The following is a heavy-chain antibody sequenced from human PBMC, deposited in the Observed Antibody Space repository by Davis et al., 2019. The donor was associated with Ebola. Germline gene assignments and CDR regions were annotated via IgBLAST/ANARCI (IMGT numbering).Heavy chain of an antibody. CDR2: IYPGDSDT. D-gene: IGHD1-14*01. CDR1: GYTFTNFW. J-gene: IGHJ6*02. V-gene: IGHV5-51*01. Sequence: GESLKISCQGSGYTFTNFWIGWVRQMPGKGLEWIGIIYPGDSDTRYSPSFQGQVTISADKSISTAYLQWSSLKASDTAMYYCARFDHKWGMDVWGQGTTVTVSS. CDR3: ARFDHKWGMDV.